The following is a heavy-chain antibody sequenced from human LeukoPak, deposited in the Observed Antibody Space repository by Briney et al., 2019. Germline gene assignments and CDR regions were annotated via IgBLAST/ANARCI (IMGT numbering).Heavy chain of an antibody. CDR2: ISSDGSST. D-gene: IGHD6-19*01. J-gene: IGHJ4*02. CDR3: ARSLGWYDY. V-gene: IGHV3-74*01. Sequence: GGSLRLSCVASGFTISDYWMHWLRQGPGKGLVWVSRISSDGSSTSYADSMKGRFTISRDNAKNTLYLQMSSLRAEDTAVYYCARSLGWYDYWGQGTLVTVSS. CDR1: GFTISDYW.